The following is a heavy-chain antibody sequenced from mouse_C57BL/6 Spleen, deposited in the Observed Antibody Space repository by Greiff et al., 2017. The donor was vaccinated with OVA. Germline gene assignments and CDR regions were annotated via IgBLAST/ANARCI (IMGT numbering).Heavy chain of an antibody. CDR1: GFTFSSYA. Sequence: EVKLMESGGGLVKPGGSLKLSCAASGFTFSSYAMPWVRQTPEKRLEWVATISDGGSYTYYPANVQGRFPISRDNAKNNLYLQMSHLKCEDTAMYYCARYVRYYAMDDWGQGASVTVSS. CDR3: ARYVRYYAMDD. CDR2: ISDGGSYT. V-gene: IGHV5-4*03. J-gene: IGHJ4*01.